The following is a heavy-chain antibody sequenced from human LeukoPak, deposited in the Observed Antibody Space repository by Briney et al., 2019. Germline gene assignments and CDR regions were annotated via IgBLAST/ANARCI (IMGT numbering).Heavy chain of an antibody. J-gene: IGHJ4*02. CDR2: IVPLYGTR. Sequence: SVKVSCKASGGTFSSYGINWVRQAPGQGLEWMGGIVPLYGTRNYAQKFQGRVIITADESTTTAYMVLRSLRSEDTAVYYCARETSNYYYFDSWGQGTLVTVSS. V-gene: IGHV1-69*13. CDR3: ARETSNYYYFDS. CDR1: GGTFSSYG. D-gene: IGHD4-11*01.